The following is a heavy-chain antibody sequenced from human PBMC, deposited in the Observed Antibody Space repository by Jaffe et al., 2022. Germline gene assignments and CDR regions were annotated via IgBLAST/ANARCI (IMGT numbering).Heavy chain of an antibody. D-gene: IGHD3-9*01. V-gene: IGHV3-30*02. CDR3: AKDSSGRVLRYFDWDVSGYFDL. CDR2: IRYDGSNK. Sequence: QVQLVESGGGVVQPGGSLRLSCAASGFTFSSYGMHWVRQAPGKGLEWVAFIRYDGSNKYYADSVKGRFTISRDNSKNTLYLQMNSLRAEDTAVYYCAKDSSGRVLRYFDWDVSGYFDLWGRGTLVTVSS. CDR1: GFTFSSYG. J-gene: IGHJ2*01.